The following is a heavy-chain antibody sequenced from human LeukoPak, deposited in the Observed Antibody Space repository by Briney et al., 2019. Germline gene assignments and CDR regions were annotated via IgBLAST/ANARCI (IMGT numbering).Heavy chain of an antibody. CDR1: GGTFSSYA. CDR3: ASLAVADGFDY. Sequence: GASVKVSCKASGGTFSSYAISWVRQAPGQGLELMGGIIPIFGTANYAQKFQGRVTITTDESTSTAYMELSSLRSEDTAVYYCASLAVADGFDYWGQGTLVTVSS. V-gene: IGHV1-69*05. D-gene: IGHD6-19*01. J-gene: IGHJ4*02. CDR2: IIPIFGTA.